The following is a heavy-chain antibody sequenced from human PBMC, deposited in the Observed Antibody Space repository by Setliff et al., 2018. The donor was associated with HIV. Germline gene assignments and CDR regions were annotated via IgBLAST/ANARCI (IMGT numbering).Heavy chain of an antibody. CDR3: ARSSSNWYYYYYMDV. CDR1: GGSISNGDHC. D-gene: IGHD6-13*01. J-gene: IGHJ6*03. V-gene: IGHV4-30-4*08. Sequence: PSETLSLTCTVSGGSISNGDHCWAWIRQSPGQGLEWIGYIYYTGDTYYRSSLESRVTLSVDTSKNQFSLKLSSVTAADTAVYYCARSSSNWYYYYYMDVWGKGTTVTVSS. CDR2: IYYTGDT.